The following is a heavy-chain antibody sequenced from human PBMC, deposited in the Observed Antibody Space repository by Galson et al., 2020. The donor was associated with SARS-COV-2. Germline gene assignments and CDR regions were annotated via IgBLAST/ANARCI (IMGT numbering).Heavy chain of an antibody. Sequence: GGSLRLSCAASGFTFNSYWMHWVRQAPGKGLVWVSRINSDGSDTNYADSVKGRFTISRDNAKNTLYLQMNSLRAADTAVYYCARVDLWFGELVSGHLDYWGQGTLVTVAS. D-gene: IGHD3-10*01. CDR1: GFTFNSYW. CDR3: ARVDLWFGELVSGHLDY. J-gene: IGHJ4*02. CDR2: INSDGSDT. V-gene: IGHV3-74*01.